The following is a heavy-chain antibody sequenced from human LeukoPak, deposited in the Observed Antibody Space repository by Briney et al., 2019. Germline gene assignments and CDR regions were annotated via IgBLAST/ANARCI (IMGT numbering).Heavy chain of an antibody. CDR3: ARVLLGFLEQGALDY. Sequence: GGPQRLSCGPSGYTFSSYAVQWAPGAPEGGREWVTVISYDGSNKYYAHSVKGRFTISRDNSKNTLYLQMNSLRAEDTAVYYCARVLLGFLEQGALDYWGQGTLVTVSP. CDR2: ISYDGSNK. J-gene: IGHJ4*02. CDR1: GYTFSSYA. D-gene: IGHD3-3*01. V-gene: IGHV3-30-3*01.